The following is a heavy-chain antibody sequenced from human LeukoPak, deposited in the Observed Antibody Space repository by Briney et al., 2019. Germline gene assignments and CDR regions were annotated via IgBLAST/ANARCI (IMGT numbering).Heavy chain of an antibody. V-gene: IGHV3-74*01. CDR3: AIEGYSGYDRGY. Sequence: PGGSLRLSCAASGFPFSSYWMFWVRQAPGKGLVWVSHINSDGGRASYADSVKGRFTISRDNAKNTLYLQMNSLRAEDTAVYYCAIEGYSGYDRGYWGQGTLVTVSS. J-gene: IGHJ4*02. CDR2: INSDGGRA. CDR1: GFPFSSYW. D-gene: IGHD5-12*01.